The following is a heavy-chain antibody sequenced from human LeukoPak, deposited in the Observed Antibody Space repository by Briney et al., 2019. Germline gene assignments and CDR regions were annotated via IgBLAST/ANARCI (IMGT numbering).Heavy chain of an antibody. CDR3: GRALFIAAHFDF. CDR1: GFTFRSYC. Sequence: GGSLRLSCAASGFTFRSYCVTWVRQAPGKGLEWVANIKQDGGEKYYVDTVKCRFSISRDNVKNSLYLHTNGLRAEDTAVYYFGRALFIAAHFDFWGQGTLVTVSS. CDR2: IKQDGGEK. V-gene: IGHV3-7*05. J-gene: IGHJ4*02. D-gene: IGHD6-6*01.